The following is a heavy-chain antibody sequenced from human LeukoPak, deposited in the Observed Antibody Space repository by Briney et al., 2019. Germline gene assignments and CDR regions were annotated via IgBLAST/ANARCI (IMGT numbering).Heavy chain of an antibody. CDR2: IYSGGSA. CDR3: AREQYYYDSSGYSTIDY. CDR1: GFTVSRNY. Sequence: PGGSLRLSCAAYGFTVSRNYMSWVRQAPGKGLEWVSVIYSGGSAYYADSVKGRFTISRDNSKNTLYLQMNSLRAEDTAVYYCAREQYYYDSSGYSTIDYWGQGTLVTVSS. D-gene: IGHD3-22*01. J-gene: IGHJ4*02. V-gene: IGHV3-66*01.